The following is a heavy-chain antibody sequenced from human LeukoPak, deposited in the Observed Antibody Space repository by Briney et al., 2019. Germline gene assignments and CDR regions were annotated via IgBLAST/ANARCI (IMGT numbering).Heavy chain of an antibody. V-gene: IGHV1-18*01. D-gene: IGHD6-19*01. CDR3: ARDLTGIAVAGGLNY. CDR1: GYTFTSYG. J-gene: IGHJ4*02. CDR2: ISAYNGNT. Sequence: ASVKVSCKASGYTFTSYGISWVRQAPGQGLEWMGWISAYNGNTNYAQKLQGRVTMTTDTSTSTAYMEPRSLRSDDTAVYYCARDLTGIAVAGGLNYWGQGTLVTVSS.